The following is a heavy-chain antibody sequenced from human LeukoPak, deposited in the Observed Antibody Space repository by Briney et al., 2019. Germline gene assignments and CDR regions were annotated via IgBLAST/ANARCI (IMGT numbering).Heavy chain of an antibody. CDR1: GFTFSSYS. V-gene: IGHV3-21*01. D-gene: IGHD1-26*01. Sequence: GGSLRLSCAASGFTFSSYSMNWVRQAPGKGLEWVSSISSSSSYIYYADSVKGRFTISRDNAKNSLYLQMNSLRAEDAAVYYCASSSLVGATTHFDYWGQGTLVTVSS. J-gene: IGHJ4*02. CDR2: ISSSSSYI. CDR3: ASSSLVGATTHFDY.